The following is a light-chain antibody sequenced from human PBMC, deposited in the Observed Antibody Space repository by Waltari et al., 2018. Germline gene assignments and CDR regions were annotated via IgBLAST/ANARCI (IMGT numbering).Light chain of an antibody. CDR3: MQALQTPPG. V-gene: IGKV2-28*01. J-gene: IGKJ4*01. CDR2: LGS. Sequence: DIVMTQSPLSLPVTPGEPASISCRSSHSLLHSNGYNYVDWYLQKPGQSPQLLIYLGSYRASGVPDRFSGSGSGTDFTLKISRVEAEDVGVYYCMQALQTPPGFGGGTKVEIK. CDR1: HSLLHSNGYNY.